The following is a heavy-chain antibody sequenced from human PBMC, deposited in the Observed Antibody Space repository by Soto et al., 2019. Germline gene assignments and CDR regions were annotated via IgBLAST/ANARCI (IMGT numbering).Heavy chain of an antibody. Sequence: SETLSLTCTVSGGSISTYYWSWIRQPPGKGLEWIGYIHYSGSTYYNPSLKSRVTMSVDTSRNQLLLQLNSVTAADTAVYYCAREYAGSGKNNWFDPWGQGTLVTVSS. V-gene: IGHV4-59*01. D-gene: IGHD3-10*01. CDR3: AREYAGSGKNNWFDP. J-gene: IGHJ5*02. CDR1: GGSISTYY. CDR2: IHYSGST.